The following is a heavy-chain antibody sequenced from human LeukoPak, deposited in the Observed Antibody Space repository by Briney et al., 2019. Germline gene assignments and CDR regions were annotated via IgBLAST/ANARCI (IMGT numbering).Heavy chain of an antibody. CDR3: ASGAPSYYDILTGYYPTLDYYYGMDV. Sequence: ASVKVSCKASGYTFTSYYMHWVRQAPGQGLEWMGIINPSGGSTSYAQKFQGRVTMTRDTSTSTVYMELSSLRSGDTAVYYCASGAPSYYDILTGYYPTLDYYYGMDVWGQGTTVTVSS. CDR2: INPSGGST. J-gene: IGHJ6*02. CDR1: GYTFTSYY. V-gene: IGHV1-46*01. D-gene: IGHD3-9*01.